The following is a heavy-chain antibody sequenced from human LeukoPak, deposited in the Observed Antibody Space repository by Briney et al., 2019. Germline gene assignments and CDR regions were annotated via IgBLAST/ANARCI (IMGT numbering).Heavy chain of an antibody. J-gene: IGHJ4*02. CDR3: ARLNGGYYSSTSCSDASDY. D-gene: IGHD2-2*01. Sequence: PSETLSLTCAVYGGSFSGYYWSWIRQPPGKGLEWIGEINHSGSTNYNPSLKSRVTISVDTSKNQFSLKLSSVTAADTAVYYCARLNGGYYSSTSCSDASDYWGQGTLVTVSS. V-gene: IGHV4-34*01. CDR1: GGSFSGYY. CDR2: INHSGST.